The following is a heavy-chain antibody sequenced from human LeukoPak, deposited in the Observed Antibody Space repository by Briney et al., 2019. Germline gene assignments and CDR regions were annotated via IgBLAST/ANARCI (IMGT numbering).Heavy chain of an antibody. V-gene: IGHV3-49*04. Sequence: AEGSLRLSCTASGFTFGDYVMSWVRQAPGKGLEWVGFIRSKAYGGTTKNAASVKGRFTISRDDSRSIAYLQMNSLKTEDTAVYYCTRRYNYDSSGYYYVRDAFDIWGQGTMVTVSS. CDR1: GFTFGDYV. J-gene: IGHJ3*02. CDR3: TRRYNYDSSGYYYVRDAFDI. D-gene: IGHD3-22*01. CDR2: IRSKAYGGTT.